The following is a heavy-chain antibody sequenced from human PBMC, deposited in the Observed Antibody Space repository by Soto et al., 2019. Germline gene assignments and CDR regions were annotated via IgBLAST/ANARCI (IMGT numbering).Heavy chain of an antibody. V-gene: IGHV3-30*18. CDR1: GFTFSSYG. CDR3: ENDSGDFWRGYYPPALDSEY. J-gene: IGHJ4*02. D-gene: IGHD3-3*01. Sequence: GGSLRLSCAPSGFTFSSYGMHWVRQAPGKGLEWGAVISYDGSNKYYADSVKGRFTISRDKSKNTLYLQVESLRAEEKAVNYCENDSGDFWRGYYPPALDSEYWGQRTLVSV. CDR2: ISYDGSNK.